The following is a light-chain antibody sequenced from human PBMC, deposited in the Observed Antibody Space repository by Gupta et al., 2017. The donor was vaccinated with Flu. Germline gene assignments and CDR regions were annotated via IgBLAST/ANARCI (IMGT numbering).Light chain of an antibody. J-gene: IGLJ2*01. CDR2: GVT. V-gene: IGLV2-11*03. CDR3: CSYAGTFTFV. CDR1: SSDIGNYDY. Sequence: SVTISCTGTSSDIGNYDYVSWYQQHSGKAPKLMVYGVTTRPSGVPDRFSGSQSGNTASLTISGLQAEDEAYYYCCSYAGTFTFVFGGGTKLTVL.